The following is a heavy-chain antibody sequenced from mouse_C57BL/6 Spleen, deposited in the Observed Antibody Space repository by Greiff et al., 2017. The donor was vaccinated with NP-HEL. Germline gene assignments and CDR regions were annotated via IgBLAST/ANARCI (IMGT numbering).Heavy chain of an antibody. D-gene: IGHD2-3*01. Sequence: EVQLQQSGPELVKPGASVKISCKASGYTFTDSFMYWVTQSHGQSLEWIGVLNPINGGTSYNQKFKGKATLTVDKSSSTAYMELRSLTSEDSAVYYCARRADGYYVDFDVWGKGTTVTVSS. CDR1: GYTFTDSF. V-gene: IGHV1-26*01. CDR3: ARRADGYYVDFDV. CDR2: LNPINGGT. J-gene: IGHJ1*03.